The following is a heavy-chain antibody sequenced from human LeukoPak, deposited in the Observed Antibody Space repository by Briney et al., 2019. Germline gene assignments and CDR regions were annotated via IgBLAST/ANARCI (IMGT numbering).Heavy chain of an antibody. Sequence: TSETLSLTCAVSGYSISSGYYWGWIRQPPGKGLEWIGSIYHSGSTYYNPSLKSRDTISVDTSKNQFSLKLSSVTAADTAVYYCASGASMVRGVIDYYYYMDVWGKGTTVTVSS. CDR2: IYHSGST. CDR1: GYSISSGYY. J-gene: IGHJ6*03. CDR3: ASGASMVRGVIDYYYYMDV. D-gene: IGHD3-10*01. V-gene: IGHV4-38-2*01.